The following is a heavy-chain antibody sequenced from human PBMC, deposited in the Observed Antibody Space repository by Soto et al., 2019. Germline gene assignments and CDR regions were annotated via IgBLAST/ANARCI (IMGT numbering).Heavy chain of an antibody. D-gene: IGHD4-17*01. CDR2: ISSSGSTI. CDR3: ARAGIRLARVTIHFDF. V-gene: IGHV3-11*01. J-gene: IGHJ4*02. CDR1: GFTFSDYY. Sequence: GGSLRLSCAASGFTFSDYYMSWIRQAPGKGLEWVSYISSSGSTIYYADSVKGRFTISRDNAKNSLYLQMNSLRAEDTAVYYCARAGIRLARVTIHFDFWGPGILGTGSS.